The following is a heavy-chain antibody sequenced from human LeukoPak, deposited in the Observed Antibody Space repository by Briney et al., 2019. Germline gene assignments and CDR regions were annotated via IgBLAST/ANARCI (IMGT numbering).Heavy chain of an antibody. CDR3: AKGGPGYCSSTSCQTRFDY. J-gene: IGHJ4*02. D-gene: IGHD2-2*01. V-gene: IGHV3-30*02. Sequence: PGGSLRLSCAASGFTFSSYGMHWVRQAPGKGLEWVAFIRYDGSNKYYADSVKGRFTISRDNSKNTLYLQMNSLRAEDTAVYYCAKGGPGYCSSTSCQTRFDYWGQGTLVTVSS. CDR2: IRYDGSNK. CDR1: GFTFSSYG.